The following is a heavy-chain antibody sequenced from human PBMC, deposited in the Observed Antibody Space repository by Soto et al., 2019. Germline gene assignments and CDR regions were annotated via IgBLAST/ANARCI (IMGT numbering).Heavy chain of an antibody. Sequence: GGSLRLSCAASGFTFSTYSMSWVRQAPGKGLEWVSSISRSSDYIYYADSVKGRFTISRDNAKNSLYLQMNTLRAEDTAMYYCAGEPFYYYGLDVWGQGTTVTVSS. J-gene: IGHJ6*02. V-gene: IGHV3-21*01. CDR3: AGEPFYYYGLDV. CDR2: ISRSSDYI. CDR1: GFTFSTYS.